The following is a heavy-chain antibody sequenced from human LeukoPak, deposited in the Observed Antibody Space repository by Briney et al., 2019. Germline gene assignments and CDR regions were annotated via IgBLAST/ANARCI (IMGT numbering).Heavy chain of an antibody. D-gene: IGHD3-22*01. J-gene: IGHJ4*02. CDR1: GFTFSGYC. CDR2: ISSSGSTI. CDR3: ANDGVYDGSGYFMSFNY. Sequence: GGSLRLSCAASGFTFSGYCMIWIRPAPGKGLEWVLYISSSGSTIYYADSVKGRFTISRDNAKNSLYLQMKSLRAADTAVYYCANDGVYDGSGYFMSFNYWGQGTLVTVSS. V-gene: IGHV3-11*01.